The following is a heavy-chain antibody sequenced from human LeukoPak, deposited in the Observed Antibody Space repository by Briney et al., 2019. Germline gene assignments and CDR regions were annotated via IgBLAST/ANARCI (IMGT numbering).Heavy chain of an antibody. Sequence: PGRSLRLSCAASGFTFSSYAMHWVRQAPGKGLEWVAVISYDGSNKYYADSVKGRLTISRDNSKNTLYLQMNSLRAEDTAVYYCARTGMVRGEPLEDVWGKGTTVTISS. J-gene: IGHJ6*04. CDR2: ISYDGSNK. V-gene: IGHV3-30*04. CDR3: ARTGMVRGEPLEDV. D-gene: IGHD3-10*01. CDR1: GFTFSSYA.